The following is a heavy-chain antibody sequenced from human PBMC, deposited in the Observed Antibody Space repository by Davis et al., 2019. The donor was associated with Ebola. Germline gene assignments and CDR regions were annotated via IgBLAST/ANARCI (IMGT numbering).Heavy chain of an antibody. Sequence: GGSLRLSCAASRFTFRSYAMSWVRQAPGKGLEWVSGISGSGGSTYYADSVKGRFTISRDNSKNTLYLQMNSLRAEDTAVYFCAKGGYCSSTSCYGGRDGMDVWGQGTTVTVSS. CDR2: ISGSGGST. J-gene: IGHJ6*02. D-gene: IGHD2-2*01. V-gene: IGHV3-23*01. CDR1: RFTFRSYA. CDR3: AKGGYCSSTSCYGGRDGMDV.